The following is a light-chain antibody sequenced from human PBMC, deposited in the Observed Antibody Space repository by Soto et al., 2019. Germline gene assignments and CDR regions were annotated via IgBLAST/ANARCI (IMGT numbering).Light chain of an antibody. CDR3: QQYNDYSPT. V-gene: IGKV1-5*03. Sequence: DIQMPQSPSSLSASVGDRVTITCRASQSVSTWLAWYQQTPGKAPKLLIYKASTLKSGVPSRFSGSGSGTEFTLTISSLQPDDFATYYCQQYNDYSPTFGQGTKVDIK. CDR2: KAS. J-gene: IGKJ1*01. CDR1: QSVSTW.